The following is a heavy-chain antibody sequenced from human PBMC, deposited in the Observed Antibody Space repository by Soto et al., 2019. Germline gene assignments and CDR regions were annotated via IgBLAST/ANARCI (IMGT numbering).Heavy chain of an antibody. V-gene: IGHV4-31*03. CDR1: GGSFSSSGYY. D-gene: IGHD6-19*01. CDR3: ARESGSGWHDIDS. CDR2: IHNNGNT. Sequence: QVHLQESGQGLVTPSETVSLTCTVSGGSFSSSGYYWSWIRQRPGKGMEWIGYIHNNGNTYYNPSLKNRVIISLDMYYHQLSLRLGSGTAADTAVYYCARESGSGWHDIDSWGQGTLVTVSS. J-gene: IGHJ5*01.